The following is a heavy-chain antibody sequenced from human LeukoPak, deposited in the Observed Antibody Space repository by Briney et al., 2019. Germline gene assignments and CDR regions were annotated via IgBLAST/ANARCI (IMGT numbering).Heavy chain of an antibody. CDR3: ARGDWLPLPYAFDH. CDR1: GFTFSSYA. D-gene: IGHD5-12*01. J-gene: IGHJ4*02. CDR2: INLDGSEK. Sequence: GGSLRLSCAASGFTFSSYAMHWVRQAPGKGLEWVANINLDGSEKYYVDSVKGRFTISRDNAKNSLYLQMNSLRAEDTAVYYCARGDWLPLPYAFDHWGQGTLVTVSS. V-gene: IGHV3-7*01.